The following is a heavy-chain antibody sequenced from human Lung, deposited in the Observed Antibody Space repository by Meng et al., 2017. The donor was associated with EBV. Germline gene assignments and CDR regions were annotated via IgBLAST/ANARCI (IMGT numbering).Heavy chain of an antibody. CDR3: ARGGTSSAPFDH. CDR1: GRSLSSSY. D-gene: IGHD2-2*01. J-gene: IGHJ4*02. CDR2: INYSGIT. V-gene: IGHV4-34*01. Sequence: QGELRRWGPGLWKPSETLSLACGVSGRSLSSSYWSWIRQPPGKGLEWIGQINYSGITNYNPSLKSRVTISVDTSKNQFSLSLNSVTAADTAVYYCARGGTSSAPFDHWGPGTLVTVSS.